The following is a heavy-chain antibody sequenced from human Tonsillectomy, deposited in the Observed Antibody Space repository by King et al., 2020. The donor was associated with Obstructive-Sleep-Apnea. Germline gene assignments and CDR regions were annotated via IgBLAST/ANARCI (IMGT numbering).Heavy chain of an antibody. Sequence: QVQLVESGGGVVQPGRSLRLSCAASRFTFISYAMHWVSPAPGTGLEWVAVIAYDGSKKYYTDSVKGRFTIARDNSKNTLYLQMNSLRAEDTAVYYCARDRQLHFDYWGQGTLVTVSS. J-gene: IGHJ4*02. CDR1: RFTFISYA. CDR3: ARDRQLHFDY. V-gene: IGHV3-30-3*01. CDR2: IAYDGSKK. D-gene: IGHD5-18*01.